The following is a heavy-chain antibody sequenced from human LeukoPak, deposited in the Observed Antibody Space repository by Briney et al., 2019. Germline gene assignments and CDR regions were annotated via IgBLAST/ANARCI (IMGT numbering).Heavy chain of an antibody. CDR3: VRDNSRGQSLGVIY. CDR2: INADSSTI. V-gene: IGHV3-48*01. Sequence: PGKSLRLSCAASGFTFSSYAMHWVRQAPGKGLEWISYINADSSTIQYADSVRGRFTTSRDNAKNSLYLQMNSLRAEDTAVYYCVRDNSRGQSLGVIYWGQGSLVTVSS. J-gene: IGHJ4*02. CDR1: GFTFSSYA. D-gene: IGHD3-22*01.